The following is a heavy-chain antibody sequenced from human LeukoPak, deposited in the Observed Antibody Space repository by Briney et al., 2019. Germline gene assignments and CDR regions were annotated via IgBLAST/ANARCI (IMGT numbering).Heavy chain of an antibody. V-gene: IGHV3-30-3*01. J-gene: IGHJ4*02. CDR1: GFTFSSYA. D-gene: IGHD2-2*01. Sequence: GGSLRLSCAASGFTFSSYAMHWVRQAPGKGLEWVAVISYDGSNKYYADSVKGRFTISRDNSKNTLYLQMNSLRAEDTAVYYCARGAVGLFCSSTSCSREHLDYWGQGTLVTVSS. CDR2: ISYDGSNK. CDR3: ARGAVGLFCSSTSCSREHLDY.